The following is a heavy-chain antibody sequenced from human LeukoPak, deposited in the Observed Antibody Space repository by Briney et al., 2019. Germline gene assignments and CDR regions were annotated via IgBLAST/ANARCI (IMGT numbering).Heavy chain of an antibody. CDR2: IYSGGST. J-gene: IGHJ5*02. D-gene: IGHD6-13*01. CDR1: GFTVSSNY. V-gene: IGHV3-53*01. Sequence: GGSLRLSCAASGFTVSSNYMSWVRQAPGKGLEWVSVIYSGGSTYYADSVKGRFTISRDNSENRLYLQMSSLRVEDTAVYYCAREHTIAATGTHWFDPWGQGTLVTVSS. CDR3: AREHTIAATGTHWFDP.